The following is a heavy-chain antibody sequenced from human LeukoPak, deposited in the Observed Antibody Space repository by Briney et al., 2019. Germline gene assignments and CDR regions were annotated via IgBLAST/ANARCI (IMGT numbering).Heavy chain of an antibody. CDR2: FSSKSGSI. CDR3: ARGATAGYSGYDLYYYYYMDV. J-gene: IGHJ6*03. CDR1: GFTFSSYS. D-gene: IGHD5-12*01. V-gene: IGHV3-21*01. Sequence: GGSLRLSCAASGFTFSSYSMNWVRQAPGKGLEWVSSFSSKSGSIYYADSVKGRFTISRDNAKNSLFLQMNSLRAEDTAVYYCARGATAGYSGYDLYYYYYMDVWGKGTTVTVSS.